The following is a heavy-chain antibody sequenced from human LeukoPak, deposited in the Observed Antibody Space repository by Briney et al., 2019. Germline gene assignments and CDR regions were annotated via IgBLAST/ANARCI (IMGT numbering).Heavy chain of an antibody. Sequence: SETLSLTCTVSGGSISSSFYYWGWVRQPPGKGLEWIGSVYYSRNTYYNPSLKSRVTISVDTSKNQFSLKLSSVTAADTAVYYCARHQDHGDHERAFDIWGQGTMVTVSA. D-gene: IGHD4-17*01. CDR3: ARHQDHGDHERAFDI. V-gene: IGHV4-39*01. CDR2: VYYSRNT. CDR1: GGSISSSFYY. J-gene: IGHJ3*02.